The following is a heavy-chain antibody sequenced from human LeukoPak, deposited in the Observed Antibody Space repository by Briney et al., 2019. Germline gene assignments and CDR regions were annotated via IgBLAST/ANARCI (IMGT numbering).Heavy chain of an antibody. Sequence: GGSLRLSCAASGSTFSNYGMHWVRQAPGKGLEWVAVIWYDGSNKYYADSVKGRFTISRDNSKNTLYLQMNSLRAEDTAVYYCAGNYGPYYFDYWGQGTLVTVSS. CDR2: IWYDGSNK. CDR1: GSTFSNYG. V-gene: IGHV3-33*01. D-gene: IGHD3-10*01. CDR3: AGNYGPYYFDY. J-gene: IGHJ4*02.